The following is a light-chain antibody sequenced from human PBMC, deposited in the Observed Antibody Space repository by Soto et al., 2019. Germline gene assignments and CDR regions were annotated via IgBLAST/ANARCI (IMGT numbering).Light chain of an antibody. CDR3: QQYYTTPVT. V-gene: IGKV4-1*01. CDR1: QGVLYSSNYKNY. CDR2: GGS. Sequence: THSQEALPVCLGGRATSNYKSIQGVLYSSNYKNYLAWYQQKPGQPPKLLIYGGSTRESEMPNRFSGRESGTHFTLTISILQGEDVAVYYSQQYYTTPVTFAQGTNADIK. J-gene: IGKJ1*01.